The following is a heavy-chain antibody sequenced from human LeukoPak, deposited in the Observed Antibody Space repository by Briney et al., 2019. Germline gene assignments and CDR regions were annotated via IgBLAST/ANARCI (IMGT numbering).Heavy chain of an antibody. CDR2: MNPNSGNT. Sequence: ASVKVSCKASGYTFTSYDTNWVRQATGQGLEWMGWMNPNSGNTGYAQKFQVRVTMTRNTSISTAYMELSSLRSEDTAVYYCARGANLPPISSWAPIHYYYMDVWGKGTTVTISS. CDR3: ARGANLPPISSWAPIHYYYMDV. CDR1: GYTFTSYD. J-gene: IGHJ6*03. D-gene: IGHD6-13*01. V-gene: IGHV1-8*01.